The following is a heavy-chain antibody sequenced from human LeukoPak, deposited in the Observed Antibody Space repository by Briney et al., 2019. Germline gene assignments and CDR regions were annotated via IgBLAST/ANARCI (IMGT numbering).Heavy chain of an antibody. V-gene: IGHV4-34*01. Sequence: SETLSLTCAVYGGSFSGYYWSWIRQPPGKGLEWIGEINHSGSTNYNPSLKTRVTISVDTSKNHFSLKPSSVTAAHTAVYYCARHSSGWSDFDYWGQGTLVTLPP. J-gene: IGHJ4*02. D-gene: IGHD6-19*01. CDR2: INHSGST. CDR3: ARHSSGWSDFDY. CDR1: GGSFSGYY.